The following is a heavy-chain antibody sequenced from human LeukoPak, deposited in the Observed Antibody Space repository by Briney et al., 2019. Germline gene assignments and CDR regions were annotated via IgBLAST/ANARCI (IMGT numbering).Heavy chain of an antibody. Sequence: SQTLSLTCTVSGGSISSGSYYWSWLRQPAGKGLEWIGRIYTSGSTNYNPSLKSRVTISVDTSKNQFSLKLSSVTAADTAVYYCASTQVDILTGYLYWYYFDYWGQGTLVTVSS. CDR3: ASTQVDILTGYLYWYYFDY. CDR2: IYTSGST. CDR1: GGSISSGSYY. D-gene: IGHD3-9*01. V-gene: IGHV4-61*02. J-gene: IGHJ4*02.